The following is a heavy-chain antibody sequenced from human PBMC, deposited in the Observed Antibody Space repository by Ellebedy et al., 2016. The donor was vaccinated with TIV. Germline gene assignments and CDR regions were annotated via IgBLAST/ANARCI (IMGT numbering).Heavy chain of an antibody. CDR2: IYPGDSDT. J-gene: IGHJ4*02. CDR1: GYSFTSYW. D-gene: IGHD4-17*01. CDR3: ARGRGVTTPGRNYFDY. V-gene: IGHV5-51*01. Sequence: KVSCXGSGYSFTSYWIGWVRQIPGQGLEWMGLIYPGDSDTIYSRSFQGQVSISADKSISTAYLQWSSLKASDTAMYYCARGRGVTTPGRNYFDYWGQGTLVTVSS.